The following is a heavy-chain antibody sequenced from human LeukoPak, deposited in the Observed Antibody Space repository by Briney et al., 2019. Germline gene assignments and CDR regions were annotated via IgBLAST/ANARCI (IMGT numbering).Heavy chain of an antibody. CDR3: ARGLSCSSTSCYSNGYNWFDP. V-gene: IGHV1-2*02. D-gene: IGHD2-2*01. CDR2: INPNSGGT. J-gene: IGHJ5*02. Sequence: GASVRVSCKASGYTFTDYYMHWVRQAPGQGLEWMGWINPNSGGTNYAQKFQGRVTMTRDTSISTAYMELSRLRSDDTAVYYCARGLSCSSTSCYSNGYNWFDPWGQGTLVTVSS. CDR1: GYTFTDYY.